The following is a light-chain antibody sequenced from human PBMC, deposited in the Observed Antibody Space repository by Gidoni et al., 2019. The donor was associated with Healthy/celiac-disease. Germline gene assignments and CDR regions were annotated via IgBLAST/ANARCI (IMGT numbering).Light chain of an antibody. V-gene: IGKV3-11*01. CDR2: DAS. CDR3: QHRSNWPPS. CDR1: QSVSSY. Sequence: EIVLTQSPATLSSSPGERATLSCRASQSVSSYLAWYQQKPGQAPMLLIYDASNRATGIPARFSGSGSGTDFTLTISRLAPEDFAVYYCQHRSNWPPSFXGXTKVEIK. J-gene: IGKJ4*01.